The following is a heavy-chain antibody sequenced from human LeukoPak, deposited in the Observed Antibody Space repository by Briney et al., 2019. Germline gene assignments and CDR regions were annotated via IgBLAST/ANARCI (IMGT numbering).Heavy chain of an antibody. CDR1: GGSFSGYH. V-gene: IGHV4-34*01. D-gene: IGHD3-22*01. J-gene: IGHJ4*02. CDR2: SNHSGST. Sequence: SETLSLTCAVYGGSFSGYHWSWIRQPPGKGLEWIGESNHSGSTNYNPSLKSRVTISVDTSKKQFSLKLRSVTAADTPVYYCARHNYDSSGYWINDYWGQGTLVTVSS. CDR3: ARHNYDSSGYWINDY.